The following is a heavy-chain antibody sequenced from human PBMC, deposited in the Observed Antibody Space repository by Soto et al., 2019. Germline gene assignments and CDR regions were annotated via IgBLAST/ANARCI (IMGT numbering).Heavy chain of an antibody. D-gene: IGHD4-17*01. CDR3: ARGPYGDNAFDI. V-gene: IGHV1-2*02. J-gene: IGHJ3*02. CDR1: GYTFTDYY. Sequence: ASVKVSCKASGYTFTDYYMHWIRQAPGQGLEWMGWIAPHRDGTEFAQKLQGRITLTGDTSTSTAYMELTGLTSADTAVYFCARGPYGDNAFDIWGQGTVVTVSS. CDR2: IAPHRDGT.